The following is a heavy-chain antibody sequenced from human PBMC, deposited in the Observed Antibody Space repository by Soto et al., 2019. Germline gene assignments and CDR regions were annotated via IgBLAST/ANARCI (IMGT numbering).Heavy chain of an antibody. Sequence: EVQLLESGGGLVQPGGSLRLSCAASGFTFSTYAMSWVRQAPGKGLEWVSAISGSGGSTYFADSVKGRFTISRDNSKNTLYLQMNSLRAEDTAIYYCAKAPTIIAAAGIDYWGQGTLVTVSS. CDR2: ISGSGGST. D-gene: IGHD6-13*01. J-gene: IGHJ4*02. CDR3: AKAPTIIAAAGIDY. V-gene: IGHV3-23*01. CDR1: GFTFSTYA.